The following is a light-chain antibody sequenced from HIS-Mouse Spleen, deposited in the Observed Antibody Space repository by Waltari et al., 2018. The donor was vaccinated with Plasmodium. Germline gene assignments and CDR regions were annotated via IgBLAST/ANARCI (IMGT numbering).Light chain of an antibody. V-gene: IGLV3-19*01. CDR3: NSRDSSGNHWV. CDR1: SLRSYF. J-gene: IGLJ3*02. CDR2: GKN. Sequence: SSALTQDPAVSVALGQTVRITCPGDSLRSYFARWYQQTPGHAPVLVIYGKNNRPSGIPDRFSGSSSGNTASLTITGAQAEDEADYYCNSRDSSGNHWVFGGGTKLTVL.